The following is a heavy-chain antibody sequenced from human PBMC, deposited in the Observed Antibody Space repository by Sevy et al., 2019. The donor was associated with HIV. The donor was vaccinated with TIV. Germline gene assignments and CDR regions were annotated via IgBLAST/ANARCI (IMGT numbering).Heavy chain of an antibody. V-gene: IGHV4-34*01. J-gene: IGHJ4*02. CDR3: AGGGDKDTAMAPYYFDY. CDR2: INHSGST. D-gene: IGHD5-18*01. Sequence: SETLSLTCAVYGGSFSGYYWSWIRQPPGKGLEWIGEINHSGSTNYNPSLKSRVTISVDTSKNQFSLKLGSVTAADTAVYYCAGGGDKDTAMAPYYFDYWGQGTLVTVSS. CDR1: GGSFSGYY.